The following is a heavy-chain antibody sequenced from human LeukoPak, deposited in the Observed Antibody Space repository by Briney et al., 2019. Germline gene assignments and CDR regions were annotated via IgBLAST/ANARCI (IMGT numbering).Heavy chain of an antibody. CDR3: ARGSSSGRHFDY. V-gene: IGHV4-34*01. D-gene: IGHD3-22*01. CDR1: GGSFSGYY. J-gene: IGHJ4*02. CDR2: INHSGST. Sequence: SETLSLTCAVYGGSFSGYYWSWIRQPPGKGLEWIGEINHSGSTNYNPSLKSRVTISVDTSKNQFSLKLSSVTAADTAVYYCARGSSSGRHFDYWGQGTLVTVSS.